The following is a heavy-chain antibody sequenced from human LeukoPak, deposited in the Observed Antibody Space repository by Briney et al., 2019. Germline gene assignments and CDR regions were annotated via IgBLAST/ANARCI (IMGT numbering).Heavy chain of an antibody. V-gene: IGHV3-53*01. Sequence: PGGSLRLSCTVSGFTVSSNSMSWVRQAPGKGLEWVSFIYSDNTHYSDSVKGRFTISRDNSKNTLYLQMNSLRAEDTALYYCVMAIYYGSGSPLYYMDVWGKGTTVTVSS. CDR2: IYSDNT. CDR3: VMAIYYGSGSPLYYMDV. D-gene: IGHD3-10*01. J-gene: IGHJ6*03. CDR1: GFTVSSNS.